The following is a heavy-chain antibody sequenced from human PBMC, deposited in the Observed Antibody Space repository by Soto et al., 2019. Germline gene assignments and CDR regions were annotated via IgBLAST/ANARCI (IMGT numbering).Heavy chain of an antibody. CDR2: VYYSGST. V-gene: IGHV4-59*01. CDR1: GGSISDYY. Sequence: QVQLQESGPGLVKPSETLSLTCTVSGGSISDYYWSWIRQPPGKGLERIGYVYYSGSTNYNPSLTSRVTISADTSKNQFSLKLSSVTDADTAVYYCARDLGGSRRYFDLWGRGTLVTVSS. D-gene: IGHD2-15*01. CDR3: ARDLGGSRRYFDL. J-gene: IGHJ2*01.